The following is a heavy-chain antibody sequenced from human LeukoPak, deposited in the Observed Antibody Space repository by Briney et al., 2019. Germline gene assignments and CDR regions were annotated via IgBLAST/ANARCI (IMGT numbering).Heavy chain of an antibody. Sequence: GGSLRLSCAASGFTFSSYAMSWVRQAPGKGLEWVSSISSSSSYIYYADSVKGRFTISRDNAKNSLYLQMNSLRAEDTAVYYCARSRGSGWLFDYWGQGTLVTVSS. D-gene: IGHD6-19*01. CDR1: GFTFSSYA. CDR2: ISSSSSYI. V-gene: IGHV3-21*01. CDR3: ARSRGSGWLFDY. J-gene: IGHJ4*02.